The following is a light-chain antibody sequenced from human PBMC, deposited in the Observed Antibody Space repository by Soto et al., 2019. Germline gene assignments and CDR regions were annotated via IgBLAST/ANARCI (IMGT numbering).Light chain of an antibody. V-gene: IGLV2-14*03. CDR3: SSYTASNALFGV. CDR1: GSDIGAYNY. J-gene: IGLJ3*02. CDR2: DVS. Sequence: QSALTQPASVSGSPGQSITISCTGTGSDIGAYNYVSGYQQHPGKAPKLIIYDVSHRPSGLSNRFSGSKSASTSCMTISGRQSEDEADYYCSSYTASNALFGVFGGGTKLTVL.